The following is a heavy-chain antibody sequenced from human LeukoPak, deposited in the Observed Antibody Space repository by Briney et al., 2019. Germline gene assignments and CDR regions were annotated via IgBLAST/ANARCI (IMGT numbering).Heavy chain of an antibody. CDR2: INPNSGGT. J-gene: IGHJ4*02. CDR1: GHTFSGYY. Sequence: ASVKVSCKASGHTFSGYYMHWVRQAPGQGLEWMGWINPNSGGTNYAQKFQGRVTMTRDTSITTAYMELSRLRSDDTAVYYCARVFGRQLPDYWGQGTLVTVSS. V-gene: IGHV1-2*02. D-gene: IGHD1-26*01. CDR3: ARVFGRQLPDY.